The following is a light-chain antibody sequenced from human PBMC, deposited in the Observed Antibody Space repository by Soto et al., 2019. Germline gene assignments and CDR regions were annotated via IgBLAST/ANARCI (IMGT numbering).Light chain of an antibody. V-gene: IGKV3-20*01. CDR2: GAS. CDR1: QSVSSSY. CDR3: QQYGSSQS. Sequence: EIVLTQSPGTLSLSPGERATLSCRASQSVSSSYLAWYQQKPGQAPRLLIYGASSRATGIPDRFSSSGSGKDFTLTISRLEPEDFAVYYCQQYGSSQSFGQGTKVEIK. J-gene: IGKJ1*01.